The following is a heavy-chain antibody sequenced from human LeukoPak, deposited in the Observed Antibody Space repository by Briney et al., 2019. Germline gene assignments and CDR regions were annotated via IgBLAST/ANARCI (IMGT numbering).Heavy chain of an antibody. CDR3: ARDGDQGGYYYFYMDV. J-gene: IGHJ6*03. V-gene: IGHV3-48*03. CDR1: GFTFSSYE. CDR2: ISSSGSTI. D-gene: IGHD3/OR15-3a*01. Sequence: GGSLRLSCAASGFTFSSYEMNWVRQAPGKGLEWVSYISSSGSTIYYADSVKGRFTISRDNAKNSLYLQMNSLRAEDTALYYCARDGDQGGYYYFYMDVWGKGTTVTVSS.